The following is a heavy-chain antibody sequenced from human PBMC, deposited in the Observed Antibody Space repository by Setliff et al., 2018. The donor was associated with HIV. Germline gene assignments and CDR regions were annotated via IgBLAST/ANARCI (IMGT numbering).Heavy chain of an antibody. CDR1: GGSISSYY. D-gene: IGHD5-18*01. CDR3: ARGPRGYSYAYYYYCMDV. J-gene: IGHJ6*03. Sequence: SETLSLTCTVSGGSISSYYWSWIRQPPGKGLEWTGYIYYSGSTNYNPSLKSRVTISVDTSKNQFSLKLSSVTAADTAVYYCARGPRGYSYAYYYYCMDVWGKGTTVTVSS. V-gene: IGHV4-59*01. CDR2: IYYSGST.